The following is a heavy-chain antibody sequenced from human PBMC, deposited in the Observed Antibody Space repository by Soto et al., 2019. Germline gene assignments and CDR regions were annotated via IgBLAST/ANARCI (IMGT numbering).Heavy chain of an antibody. J-gene: IGHJ3*02. CDR2: IYYSGST. Sequence: SETLSLTCTVSGGYISSYYWSWIRQPPGKGLEWIGYIYYSGSTNYNPSLKSRVTISVDTSKNQFSLKLSSVTAADTAVYYCARNDYGDFDAFDIWGQGTMVTVSS. CDR1: GGYISSYY. CDR3: ARNDYGDFDAFDI. V-gene: IGHV4-59*01. D-gene: IGHD4-17*01.